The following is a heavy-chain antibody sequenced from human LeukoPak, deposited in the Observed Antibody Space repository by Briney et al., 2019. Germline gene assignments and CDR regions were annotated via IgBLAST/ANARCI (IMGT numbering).Heavy chain of an antibody. CDR3: AKEMGYCSGGSCPDY. D-gene: IGHD2-15*01. CDR2: ISYDGSNK. CDR1: GFTFSSYG. J-gene: IGHJ4*02. Sequence: GGSLRLSCAASGFTFSSYGMHWVRQAPGKGLEWVAVISYDGSNKYYADSVKGRFTISRENSKNTLYLQMNSLRAEDTAVYYCAKEMGYCSGGSCPDYWGQGTLVTVSS. V-gene: IGHV3-30*18.